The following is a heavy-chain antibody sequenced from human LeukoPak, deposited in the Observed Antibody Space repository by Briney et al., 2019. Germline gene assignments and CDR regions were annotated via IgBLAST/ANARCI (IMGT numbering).Heavy chain of an antibody. CDR1: GYTFTSYS. J-gene: IGHJ4*02. Sequence: GASVKGSCKASGYTFTSYSIHWVREAPGQGLEWMGIINPSGGTTTYTQKFQGRVTMTRDMSTSTVYMELSSLRSEDTGVYYCAREGGDTPMVKFDSWGQGTLVTVSS. D-gene: IGHD5-18*01. CDR3: AREGGDTPMVKFDS. CDR2: INPSGGTT. V-gene: IGHV1-46*01.